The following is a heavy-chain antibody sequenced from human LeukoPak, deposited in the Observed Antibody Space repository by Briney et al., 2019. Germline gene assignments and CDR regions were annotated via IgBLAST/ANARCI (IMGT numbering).Heavy chain of an antibody. V-gene: IGHV3-49*03. CDR3: TRDLEGYSSGWYYFDY. D-gene: IGHD6-19*01. J-gene: IGHJ4*02. CDR1: GFTFGDYA. Sequence: GGSLRLSCTASGFTFGDYAMSWFRQAPGKGLEWVGFIRSKAYGGTTEYAASVKGRFTISRDDSKSIAYLQMNSLKTEDTAVYYCTRDLEGYSSGWYYFDYWGQGTLVTVSS. CDR2: IRSKAYGGTT.